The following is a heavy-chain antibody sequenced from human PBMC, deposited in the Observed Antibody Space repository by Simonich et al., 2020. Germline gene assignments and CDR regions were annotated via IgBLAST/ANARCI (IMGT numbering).Heavy chain of an antibody. CDR1: GYTFTGYY. Sequence: QVQLLQSGAEVKKPGASVKVSCKASGYTFTGYYMHWVRQAPGQGLEWMGWSKPNSGGTNDAQKFQGRVTMTRETSISTAYMELSRLRSDDTAVYYCARGRLTGDKGAFDIWGQGTMVTVSS. V-gene: IGHV1-2*02. CDR2: SKPNSGGT. CDR3: ARGRLTGDKGAFDI. D-gene: IGHD7-27*01. J-gene: IGHJ3*02.